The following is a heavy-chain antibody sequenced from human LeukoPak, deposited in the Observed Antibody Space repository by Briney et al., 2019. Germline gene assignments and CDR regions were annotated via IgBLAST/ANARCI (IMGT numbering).Heavy chain of an antibody. CDR3: ARVAEAAAFDS. D-gene: IGHD6-13*01. Sequence: GGSLRLSCAASGFTASSNYMSWVRQAPGKGLEWVSIIYSGGSTFYADSVKGRFTISRDNSKNTLYLQMNSLKPEDTAVYYCARVAEAAAFDSWGQGTLVTVSS. CDR2: IYSGGST. J-gene: IGHJ4*02. V-gene: IGHV3-53*01. CDR1: GFTASSNY.